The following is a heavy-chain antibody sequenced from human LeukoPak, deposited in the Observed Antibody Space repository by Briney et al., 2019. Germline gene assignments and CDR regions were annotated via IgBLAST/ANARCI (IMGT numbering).Heavy chain of an antibody. CDR3: ARGGRGIPVAGTGLVI. CDR1: GFTFNNYW. CDR2: IKRDGSEK. V-gene: IGHV3-7*01. Sequence: PGGSLRLSCAASGFTFNNYWMSWVRQAPGKGLEWVANIKRDGSEKYYVDSVKGRFTISRDNAKNSLSLQMNSLRAEDTAVYYCARGGRGIPVAGTGLVIWGHGTMVTVSS. D-gene: IGHD6-19*01. J-gene: IGHJ3*02.